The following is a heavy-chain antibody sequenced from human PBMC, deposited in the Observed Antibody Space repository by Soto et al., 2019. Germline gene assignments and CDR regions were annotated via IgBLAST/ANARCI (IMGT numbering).Heavy chain of an antibody. CDR2: FDPEDGET. J-gene: IGHJ5*02. V-gene: IGHV1-24*01. Sequence: GASVKVSCKVSGYTLTELSMHWVRQAPGKGLEWMGGFDPEDGETIYAQKFQGRVTMTEDTSTDTAYMELSSLRSEDTAVYYCALHGWCSSTSCLNWFDPWGQGTLVTVSS. CDR1: GYTLTELS. CDR3: ALHGWCSSTSCLNWFDP. D-gene: IGHD2-2*01.